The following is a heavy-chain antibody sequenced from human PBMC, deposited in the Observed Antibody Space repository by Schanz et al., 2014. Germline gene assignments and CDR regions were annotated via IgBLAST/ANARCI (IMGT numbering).Heavy chain of an antibody. V-gene: IGHV4-59*06. CDR1: GFTFSSYA. CDR2: IYYSGTT. CDR3: ARVSHVYRYYYIDF. J-gene: IGHJ6*03. D-gene: IGHD3-16*02. Sequence: QVQLVESGGGVVQPGRSLRLSCAASGFTFSSYAMHWVRQPPGKGLEWIGYIYYSGTTYYNPSLRSRPSISVDTFRNLLSLKVTSVTAADTAIYYCARVSHVYRYYYIDFWGKGTTVTVSS.